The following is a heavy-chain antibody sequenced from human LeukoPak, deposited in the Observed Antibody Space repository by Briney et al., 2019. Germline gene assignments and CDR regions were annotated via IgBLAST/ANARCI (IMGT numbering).Heavy chain of an antibody. V-gene: IGHV4-59*01. CDR2: IYYSGST. D-gene: IGHD3-22*01. CDR3: ARGWHDSSGYYYVEGAWFDP. CDR1: GGSISSYY. Sequence: SETLSLTCTVSGGSISSYYWSWIRQPPGKGLEWIGYIYYSGSTNYNPSLKSRVTISVDTSKNQFSLKLSSVTAADTAVYYCARGWHDSSGYYYVEGAWFDPWGQGTLVTVSS. J-gene: IGHJ5*02.